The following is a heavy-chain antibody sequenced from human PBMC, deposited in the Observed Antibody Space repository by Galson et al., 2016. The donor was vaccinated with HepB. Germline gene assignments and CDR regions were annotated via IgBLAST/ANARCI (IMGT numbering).Heavy chain of an antibody. CDR2: IKPRAEGGTT. Sequence: SLRLSCAASGFSFTNAWMRWARQAPGKGLEWVGHIKPRAEGGTTDYAAPVKGRFTISTDDSKNTLYLQMNSLQSEDTAVYYCHLQAPDHWGPGTLVTVSS. D-gene: IGHD4-11*01. CDR1: GFSFTNAW. J-gene: IGHJ4*02. CDR3: HLQAPDH. V-gene: IGHV3-15*01.